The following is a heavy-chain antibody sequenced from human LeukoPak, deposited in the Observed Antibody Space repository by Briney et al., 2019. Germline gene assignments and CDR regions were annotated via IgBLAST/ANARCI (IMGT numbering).Heavy chain of an antibody. CDR2: IYYSGST. D-gene: IGHD1-26*01. CDR3: ASMVGGHDY. V-gene: IGHV4-31*03. CDR1: GGSISSDDYC. J-gene: IGHJ4*02. Sequence: SETLSLTCSVSGGSISSDDYCWNWLRQHPGKGLEWIGYIYYSGSTYYIPSLKSRVALSVDTSKNQFSLKLSSLTAADTAVYYCASMVGGHDYWGQGALVTVSS.